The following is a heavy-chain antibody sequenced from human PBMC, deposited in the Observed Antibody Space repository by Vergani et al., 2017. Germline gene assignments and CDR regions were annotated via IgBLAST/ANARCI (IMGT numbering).Heavy chain of an antibody. CDR2: IIPIFGTA. CDR1: GGTFSSNA. Sequence: QEQLVQSGAEVRKPGSSVKVSCKASGGTFSSNAISWVRQAPGQGLEWMGGIIPIFGTANYAQKFQGRVTITADESTSTAYMELSSLRSEDTAVYYCARDGAGAYFYSYMDVWGKGTTVTVSS. CDR3: ARDGAGAYFYSYMDV. J-gene: IGHJ6*03. D-gene: IGHD2/OR15-2a*01. V-gene: IGHV1-69*01.